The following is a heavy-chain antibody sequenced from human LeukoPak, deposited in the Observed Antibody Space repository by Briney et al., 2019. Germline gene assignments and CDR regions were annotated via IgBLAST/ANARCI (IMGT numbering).Heavy chain of an antibody. CDR2: IYYSGST. Sequence: SETLSLTCTVSGGSIRSYYWSWIRQPPGKGLEWIGYIYYSGSTNYNPSLKSRVTISVETSKNHFSLKLTSVTAADTAFYYCARVYYSSSYDYWYFDLWGRGTLVTVSS. CDR3: ARVYYSSSYDYWYFDL. CDR1: GGSIRSYY. V-gene: IGHV4-59*01. D-gene: IGHD6-13*01. J-gene: IGHJ2*01.